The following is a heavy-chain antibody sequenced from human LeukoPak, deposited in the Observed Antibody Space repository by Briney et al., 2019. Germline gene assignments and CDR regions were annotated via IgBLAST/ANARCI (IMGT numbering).Heavy chain of an antibody. V-gene: IGHV4-34*01. D-gene: IGHD2-2*02. CDR2: INHSGST. J-gene: IGHJ4*02. CDR3: ARGYCSRTHFYTSGGNDGLRTGFDY. Sequence: SETLSLTCAVYGGSFSGYYWSWIRQPPGKGLEWIGEINHSGSTNYNPSLKSRVTISVDTSKNQFSLKLSSVTAADTAVYYCARGYCSRTHFYTSGGNDGLRTGFDYWGQGTLVTVSS. CDR1: GGSFSGYY.